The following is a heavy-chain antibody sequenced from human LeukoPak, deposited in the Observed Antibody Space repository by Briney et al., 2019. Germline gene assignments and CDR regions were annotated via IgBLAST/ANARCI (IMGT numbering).Heavy chain of an antibody. CDR1: GGSISSYY. CDR2: IYTSGST. CDR3: ARSPVDYDSSGYYFNWFDP. V-gene: IGHV4-4*09. D-gene: IGHD3-22*01. J-gene: IGHJ5*02. Sequence: SETLSLTCTVSGGSISSYYWSWIRQPPGKGLEWIGYIYTSGSTNNNPSLKSRVTISVDTSKNQFSLKLSSVTAADTAVYYCARSPVDYDSSGYYFNWFDPWGQGTLVTVSS.